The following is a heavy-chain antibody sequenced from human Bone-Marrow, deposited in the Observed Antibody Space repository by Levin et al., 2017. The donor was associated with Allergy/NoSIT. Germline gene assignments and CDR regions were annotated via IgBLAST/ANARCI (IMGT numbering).Heavy chain of an antibody. CDR1: GFTFDVYS. CDR2: ISWNSDYI. V-gene: IGHV3-9*01. CDR3: ARDLDTSELFDS. D-gene: IGHD1-1*01. Sequence: AGGSLRLSCAASGFTFDVYSMHWVRQAPGKGLEWVSSISWNSDYIGYADSVRGRFTISRDNSKNTLYLQMNSLRAEDTAVYYCARDLDTSELFDSWGQGTLVTVAS. J-gene: IGHJ4*02.